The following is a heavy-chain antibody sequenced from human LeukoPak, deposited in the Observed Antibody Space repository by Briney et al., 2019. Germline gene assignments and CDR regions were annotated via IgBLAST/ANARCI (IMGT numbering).Heavy chain of an antibody. D-gene: IGHD2-15*01. Sequence: SETLSLTCSVSGASFSTNYWSWIRQPPGRGLEWIGYVFDSGSTNYNPSLKSRVTISVDTSKNQFSLKLSSVTAADTAVYFCARYSCTSGTCYYFDYWGQGILVTVSS. CDR1: GASFSTNY. J-gene: IGHJ4*02. V-gene: IGHV4-59*01. CDR2: VFDSGST. CDR3: ARYSCTSGTCYYFDY.